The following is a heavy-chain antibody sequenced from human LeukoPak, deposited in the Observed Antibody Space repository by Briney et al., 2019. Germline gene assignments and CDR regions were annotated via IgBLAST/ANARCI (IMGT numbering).Heavy chain of an antibody. CDR1: GDSISSDY. Sequence: PSETLSLTCNVSGDSISSDYWSWIRQSPEKGLEWIGFIIYSGTNSYNPSLQSRVTISVDTPKNQFSLKLSSVTAAHTAVYYCARTRPQDHATSYMDVWGTGTTVTVS. V-gene: IGHV4-59*08. J-gene: IGHJ6*01. D-gene: IGHD1-26*01. CDR3: ARTRPQDHATSYMDV. CDR2: IIYSGTN.